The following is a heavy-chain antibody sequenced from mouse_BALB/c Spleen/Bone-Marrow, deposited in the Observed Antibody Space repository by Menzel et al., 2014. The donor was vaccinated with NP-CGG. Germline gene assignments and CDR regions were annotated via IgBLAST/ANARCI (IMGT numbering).Heavy chain of an antibody. CDR3: SREGAY. Sequence: GAELVKPGASVKLSCKASGYTFTSYYMYWVKQRPGQGLEWIGEITPSNGDTNFNEKFKSKATLTVDKSSSTAYMQLSSLTSEDSAVYYCSREGAYWGQGTLVTVSA. V-gene: IGHV1S81*02. J-gene: IGHJ3*01. CDR1: GYTFTSYY. CDR2: ITPSNGDT.